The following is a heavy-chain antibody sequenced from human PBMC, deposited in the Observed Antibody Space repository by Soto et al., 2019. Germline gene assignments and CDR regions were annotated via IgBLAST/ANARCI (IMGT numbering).Heavy chain of an antibody. V-gene: IGHV3-9*01. CDR1: GFTFDDYA. CDR2: ISWNSGSI. Sequence: EVQLVESGGGLVQPGRSLRLSCAASGFTFDDYAMHWVRQAPGKGLEWVSGISWNSGSIGYADSVKGRFTISRDNAKNSLYLQMNSLRAEDTALYYCAKDIESSGWYAFDYWGQGTLVTVSS. J-gene: IGHJ4*02. CDR3: AKDIESSGWYAFDY. D-gene: IGHD6-19*01.